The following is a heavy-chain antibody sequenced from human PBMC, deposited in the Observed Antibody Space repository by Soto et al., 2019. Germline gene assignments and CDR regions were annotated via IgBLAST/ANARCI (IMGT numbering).Heavy chain of an antibody. Sequence: GGSLIPSCQASGFTLSSFWLSWVRQAPGKGLEWVANVNQDGGEKFYVGSVKGRFTISRDNAMNSLYLQMNSLRAEDTAVYYCARGRPVPYWGQGTLVTVSS. CDR3: ARGRPVPY. CDR2: VNQDGGEK. V-gene: IGHV3-7*01. J-gene: IGHJ4*02. D-gene: IGHD3-10*01. CDR1: GFTLSSFW.